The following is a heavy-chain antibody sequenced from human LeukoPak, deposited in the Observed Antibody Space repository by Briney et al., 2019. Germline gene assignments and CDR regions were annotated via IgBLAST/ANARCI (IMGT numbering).Heavy chain of an antibody. Sequence: SETLSLTCTVSGGSISSYYWSWIRQPPGKGLEWIGYIYYSGSTNYNPSLKSRVTISVDTSKNQFSLKLSSVTAADTAVYYCARESNPIAAAGGWFDPWGQGTLVTVSS. D-gene: IGHD6-13*01. J-gene: IGHJ5*02. V-gene: IGHV4-59*12. CDR2: IYYSGST. CDR3: ARESNPIAAAGGWFDP. CDR1: GGSISSYY.